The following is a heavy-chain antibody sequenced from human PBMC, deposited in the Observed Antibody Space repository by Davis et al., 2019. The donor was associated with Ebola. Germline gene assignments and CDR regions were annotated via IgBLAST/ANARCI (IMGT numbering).Heavy chain of an antibody. CDR3: ARGRGYYDSSGYLNWFDP. J-gene: IGHJ5*02. V-gene: IGHV4-59*01. D-gene: IGHD3-22*01. CDR1: GGSISSYY. CDR2: IYYSGST. Sequence: PSETLSLTCTVYGGSISSYYWSWIRQHPGKGLEWIGYIYYSGSTNYNPSLKSRVTISVDTSKNQFSLKLSSVTAADTAVYYCARGRGYYDSSGYLNWFDPWGQGTLVTVSS.